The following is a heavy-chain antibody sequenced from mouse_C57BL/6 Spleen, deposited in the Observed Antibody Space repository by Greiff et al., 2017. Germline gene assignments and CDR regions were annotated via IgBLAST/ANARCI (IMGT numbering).Heavy chain of an antibody. CDR3: AKGDYPLYAMDD. CDR1: GYNFHYFW. D-gene: IGHD2-4*01. V-gene: IGHV1-64*01. Sequence: QVQLQQPGAELVKPGASVKLSCKASGYNFHYFWLPWVKPRPGQGLEWIGMIHPNRGSTNYNEKFKSKATLTVDKSSSTAYMQLSSLTSEDSAVYYCAKGDYPLYAMDDWGQGTSVTVAS. CDR2: IHPNRGST. J-gene: IGHJ4*01.